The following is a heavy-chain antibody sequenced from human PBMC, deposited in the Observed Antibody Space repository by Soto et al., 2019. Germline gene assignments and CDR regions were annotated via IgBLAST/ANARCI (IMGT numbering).Heavy chain of an antibody. J-gene: IGHJ5*02. CDR3: ARDKWFGLVNWSDP. CDR1: GGSISSYY. CDR2: IYYSGST. V-gene: IGHV4-59*01. Sequence: SETLSLTCTVSGGSISSYYWSWIRQPPGKGLEWIGYIYYSGSTNYNPSLKSRVTISVDTSKNQFSLKLSSVTAADTAVYYCARDKWFGLVNWSDPWGQGTLVTVSS. D-gene: IGHD3-10*01.